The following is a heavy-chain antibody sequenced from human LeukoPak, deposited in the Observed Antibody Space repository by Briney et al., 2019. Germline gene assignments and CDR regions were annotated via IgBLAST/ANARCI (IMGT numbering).Heavy chain of an antibody. Sequence: SVKVSCKASGGTFSSYAISWVRQAPGQGLEWMGGIIPIFGTANYAQKFQGRVTITADESTSTAYMELSSLRSEDTAVYYCARARFFSSYNWYVVPLDYLGQGTLVTVSS. CDR3: ARARFFSSYNWYVVPLDY. CDR1: GGTFSSYA. J-gene: IGHJ4*02. V-gene: IGHV1-69*13. D-gene: IGHD1-1*01. CDR2: IIPIFGTA.